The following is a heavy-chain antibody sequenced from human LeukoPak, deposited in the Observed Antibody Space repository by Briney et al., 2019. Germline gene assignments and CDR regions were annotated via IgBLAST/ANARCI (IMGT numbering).Heavy chain of an antibody. D-gene: IGHD6-13*01. CDR3: TRVHVDIAAPDDY. CDR1: GFTFSSYW. J-gene: IGHJ4*02. CDR2: IKTDGSRT. V-gene: IGHV3-74*01. Sequence: GGSLRLPCAASGFTFSSYWMHWVRQAPGKGLMWVSRIKTDGSRTDYADSVRGRFTISRDNAKNTLYLQMNSQRAEDTAVYYCTRVHVDIAAPDDYWGQGTLVTVSS.